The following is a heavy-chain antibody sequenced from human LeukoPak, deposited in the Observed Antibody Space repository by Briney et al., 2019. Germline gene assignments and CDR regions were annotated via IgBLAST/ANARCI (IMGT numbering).Heavy chain of an antibody. CDR2: ISPDGSTT. J-gene: IGHJ4*02. CDR3: ARGGRDGYNYFDY. V-gene: IGHV3-74*03. CDR1: GFTFSRYW. Sequence: GGSLRLSCAASGFTFSRYWMHWVRQAPGKGLMWVSRISPDGSTTLYADSVKGRFTISRDNSKNTLYLQMNSLRAEDTAVYYCARGGRDGYNYFDYWGQGTLVTVSS. D-gene: IGHD5-24*01.